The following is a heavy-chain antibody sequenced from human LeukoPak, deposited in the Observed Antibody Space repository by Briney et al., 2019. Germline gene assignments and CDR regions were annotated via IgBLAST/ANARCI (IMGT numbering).Heavy chain of an antibody. CDR2: INPNSGGT. J-gene: IGHJ5*02. D-gene: IGHD1-26*01. CDR1: GYTFTGYY. CDR3: ARDNSVGDNAWWFDP. Sequence: ASVKVSCKASGYTFTGYYMHWVRQAPGQGLEWMGWINPNSGGTDYAQKFQGRVTMTRDTSISTAYMELSSLRSEDTAIYYCARDNSVGDNAWWFDPWGQGTLVTVSS. V-gene: IGHV1-2*02.